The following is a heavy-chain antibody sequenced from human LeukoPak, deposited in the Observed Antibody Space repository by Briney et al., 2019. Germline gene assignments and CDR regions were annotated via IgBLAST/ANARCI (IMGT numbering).Heavy chain of an antibody. J-gene: IGHJ6*02. CDR1: GFTFSDYY. CDR3: ARDRAVYYDFWSGYSIYYYYYGMDV. CDR2: ISSSGSTI. D-gene: IGHD3-3*01. Sequence: GGSLRLSCAASGFTFSDYYMSWIRQAPGKGLEWVSYISSSGSTIYYADSVKGRFTISRDNAKNSLYLQMNSLRAEDTAVYYCARDRAVYYDFWSGYSIYYYYYGMDVWGQGTTVTVS. V-gene: IGHV3-11*01.